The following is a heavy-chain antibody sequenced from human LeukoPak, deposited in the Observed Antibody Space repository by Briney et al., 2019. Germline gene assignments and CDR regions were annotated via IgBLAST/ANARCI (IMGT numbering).Heavy chain of an antibody. D-gene: IGHD5-18*01. CDR1: GFSISNYA. V-gene: IGHV3-23*01. Sequence: GGSLRLSCVASGFSISNYAMSWVRQAPGKGLEWVSAISADSTYYADSVKGRFTISRDNSKSTLYLQMNSLRAEDTAVYYCANTFSIQLWFPFDYWGRGTLVTVSS. CDR2: ISADST. J-gene: IGHJ4*02. CDR3: ANTFSIQLWFPFDY.